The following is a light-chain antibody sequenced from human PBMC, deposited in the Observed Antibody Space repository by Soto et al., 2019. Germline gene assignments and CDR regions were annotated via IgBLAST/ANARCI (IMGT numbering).Light chain of an antibody. Sequence: EIVLTQSPGTLSLSPGERATVSCRASQSLNSGYLAWYQQKPGQAPRLLIYGASSRATGIPDRFMGSRSGTDFTLTISRLEPEDFAVYYCQQYGSSPWTFGQGTKVDIK. V-gene: IGKV3-20*01. CDR1: QSLNSGY. CDR3: QQYGSSPWT. J-gene: IGKJ1*01. CDR2: GAS.